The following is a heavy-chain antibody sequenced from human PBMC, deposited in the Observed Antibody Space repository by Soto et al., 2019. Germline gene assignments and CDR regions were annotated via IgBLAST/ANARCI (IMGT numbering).Heavy chain of an antibody. CDR3: ARNYYDSSGYYYVDY. CDR2: SIPIFGTA. V-gene: IGHV1-69*01. CDR1: GGTFSSYA. Sequence: QVQLVQSGAEVKKPGSSVKVSCKASGGTFSSYAISWVRQAPGQGLEWMGGSIPIFGTANYAQKFQGRVTITADESTSTAYMELSSLRSEDTAVYYCARNYYDSSGYYYVDYWGQGTLVTVSS. D-gene: IGHD3-22*01. J-gene: IGHJ4*02.